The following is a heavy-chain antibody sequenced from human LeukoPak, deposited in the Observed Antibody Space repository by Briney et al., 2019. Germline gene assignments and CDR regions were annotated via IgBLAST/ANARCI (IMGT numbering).Heavy chain of an antibody. J-gene: IGHJ5*02. CDR3: ARDPSDVNDYVWGSYRKGALNWFDP. CDR1: GGSISSSSYY. V-gene: IGHV4-39*07. CDR2: IYYSGST. D-gene: IGHD3-16*02. Sequence: PSETLSLTCTVSGGSISSSSYYWGWIRQPPGKGLEWIGSIYYSGSTYYNPSLKSRVTISVDTSKNQFSLKLSSVTAADTAVYYCARDPSDVNDYVWGSYRKGALNWFDPWGQGTLVTVSS.